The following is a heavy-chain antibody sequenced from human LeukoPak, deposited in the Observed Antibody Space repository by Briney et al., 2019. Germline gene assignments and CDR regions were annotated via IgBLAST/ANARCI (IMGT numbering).Heavy chain of an antibody. Sequence: PGGSLRLSCAASGFTFSSYSMNWVRQAPGKGLEWVSSISSGSSYKYYGDSVKGRFTISRDNAKNSLYLQMNSLRAEDTAVYYCARGAETIFFVGGESHWFDPWGQGTLVTVSS. CDR2: ISSGSSYK. D-gene: IGHD3-9*01. CDR1: GFTFSSYS. V-gene: IGHV3-21*01. J-gene: IGHJ5*02. CDR3: ARGAETIFFVGGESHWFDP.